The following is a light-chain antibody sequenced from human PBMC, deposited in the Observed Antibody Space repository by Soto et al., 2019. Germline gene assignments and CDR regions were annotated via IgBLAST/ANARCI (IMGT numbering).Light chain of an antibody. CDR2: DVN. Sequence: QSALTQPPSASGSHGQSLTISCTGTSTDVGNYNYVSWYQQHPGKAPKLMISDVNRRPSGVPDRFSGSKSGNTASLTVSELQAEDEADYYCSSYAGSNNWVFGGGTKVTVL. J-gene: IGLJ2*01. CDR1: STDVGNYNY. CDR3: SSYAGSNNWV. V-gene: IGLV2-8*01.